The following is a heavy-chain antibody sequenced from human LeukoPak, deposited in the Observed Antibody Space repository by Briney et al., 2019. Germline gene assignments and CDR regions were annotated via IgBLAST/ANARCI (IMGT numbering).Heavy chain of an antibody. CDR1: GFTFRSYW. D-gene: IGHD5-12*01. CDR2: VNSDGSIT. CDR3: ARGYVDLMDY. J-gene: IGHJ4*02. Sequence: GGSLRLSCAVSGFTFRSYWMHWVRQAPGKGLVWVSRVNSDGSITNYADSVKGRLTISRDNAKSTVYLQMNSLRADDTAVYYCARGYVDLMDYWGQGTLVTVSS. V-gene: IGHV3-74*01.